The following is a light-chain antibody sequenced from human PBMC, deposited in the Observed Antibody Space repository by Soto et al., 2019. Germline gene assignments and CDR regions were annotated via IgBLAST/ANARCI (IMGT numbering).Light chain of an antibody. CDR3: QQYNNWPRT. CDR2: GAS. J-gene: IGKJ1*01. CDR1: QSVSSY. V-gene: IGKV3-15*01. Sequence: EIVLTQSPATLSVSPGERATLSCMASQSVSSYLAWYQQKPGQAPRLVIYGASTRATGIPARFSGSGSGTECTLTISSLQSEDVAVYYCQQYNNWPRTFGQGTKVDIK.